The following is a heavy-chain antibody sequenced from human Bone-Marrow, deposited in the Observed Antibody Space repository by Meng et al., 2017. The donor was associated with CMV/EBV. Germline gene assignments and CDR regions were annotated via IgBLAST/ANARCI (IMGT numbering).Heavy chain of an antibody. CDR2: ISYDGSNK. CDR1: GFTFSSYA. D-gene: IGHD6-19*01. V-gene: IGHV3-30-3*01. J-gene: IGHJ4*02. Sequence: QVQLVESGGGVVQPGRSLRLSCSASGFTFSSYAMHWVRQAPGKGLEWVAVISYDGSNKYYADSVKGRFTISRDNSKNTLYLQMNSLRAEDTAVYYCASQKTGIAVAGTDYCGQGTLVTVSS. CDR3: ASQKTGIAVAGTDY.